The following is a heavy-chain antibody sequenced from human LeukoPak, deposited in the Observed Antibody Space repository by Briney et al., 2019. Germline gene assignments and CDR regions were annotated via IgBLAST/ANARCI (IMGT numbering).Heavy chain of an antibody. CDR3: TREPRDSYGSANYGFDY. Sequence: SEALSLTCAVSGGSITSGNWWSWVRQPPGKGLEWIGEIYHSGSTNYNPSLKSRVTISVDKSKNQFSLKLSSVTAADTAVYYCTREPRDSYGSANYGFDYWGQGTLVTVSS. J-gene: IGHJ4*02. CDR2: IYHSGST. D-gene: IGHD3-10*01. V-gene: IGHV4-4*02. CDR1: GGSITSGNW.